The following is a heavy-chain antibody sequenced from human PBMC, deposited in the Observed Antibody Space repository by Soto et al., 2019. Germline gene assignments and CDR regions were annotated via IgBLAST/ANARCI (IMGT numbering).Heavy chain of an antibody. D-gene: IGHD1-1*01. Sequence: ASVKVSCKASGYTFTSYGISWVRQAPGQGLEWMGWISAYNGNTNYAQKLQGRVTMTTDTSTSTAYMELRSLRSDDTAVYYCARSDLWNYYSYYGMDVWGQGTTVTVSS. CDR1: GYTFTSYG. V-gene: IGHV1-18*01. CDR2: ISAYNGNT. CDR3: ARSDLWNYYSYYGMDV. J-gene: IGHJ6*02.